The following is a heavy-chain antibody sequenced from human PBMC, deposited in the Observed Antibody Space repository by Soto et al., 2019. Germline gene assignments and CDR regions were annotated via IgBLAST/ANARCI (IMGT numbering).Heavy chain of an antibody. J-gene: IGHJ3*02. V-gene: IGHV4-31*03. CDR2: VSFSGNT. CDR3: AKGVNYFGTGSHFFDI. CDR1: GASLTSGSYY. Sequence: QVLLQESGPGLVKPSQTLSLTCSFSGASLTSGSYYWNWIRQLPGRGLEWIGFVSFSGNTHYNPSLPSRVSISLDTSENQFSLRLDSVTAADTAVYYCAKGVNYFGTGSHFFDIWGQGTLVPVSS. D-gene: IGHD3-10*01.